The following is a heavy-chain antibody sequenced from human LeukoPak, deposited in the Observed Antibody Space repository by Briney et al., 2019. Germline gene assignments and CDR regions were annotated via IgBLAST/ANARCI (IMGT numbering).Heavy chain of an antibody. J-gene: IGHJ6*03. CDR1: GYTFTSYG. V-gene: IGHV1-18*01. CDR2: ISAYNGNT. Sequence: ASVKVPCKASGYTFTSYGISWVRQAPGQGLEWMGWISAYNGNTNYAQKLQGRVTMTTDTSTSTAYMELRSLRSDDTAVYYCARARGDPSFYYYMDVWGKGTTVTVSS. D-gene: IGHD3-10*01. CDR3: ARARGDPSFYYYMDV.